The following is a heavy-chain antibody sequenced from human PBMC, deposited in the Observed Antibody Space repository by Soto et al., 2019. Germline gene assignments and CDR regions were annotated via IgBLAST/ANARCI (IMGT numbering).Heavy chain of an antibody. Sequence: EVQLLESGGGLVQPGGSLTLSCANSGFTFSSYAMVWVRQAAEKGLEWVASISNNGDTAYYADSVKGRFTISRGNSENTLYLQMNGLRADDTALYFCAKSRVFIGAIVTLLDSWGQGTQVTVSS. CDR3: AKSRVFIGAIVTLLDS. V-gene: IGHV3-23*01. D-gene: IGHD3-16*02. CDR1: GFTFSSYA. CDR2: ISNNGDTA. J-gene: IGHJ4*02.